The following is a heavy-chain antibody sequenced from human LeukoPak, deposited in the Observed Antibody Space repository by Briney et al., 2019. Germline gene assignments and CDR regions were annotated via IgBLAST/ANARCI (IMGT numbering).Heavy chain of an antibody. CDR1: GYTFTSYG. CDR3: AGNQVGATTRPGAFDI. V-gene: IGHV1-18*01. D-gene: IGHD1-26*01. Sequence: GASVKVSCKASGYTFTSYGISWVRQAPGQGLEWMGWISAYNGNTNYAQKLQGRVTMTTDTSTSTAYMELRSLRSDDTAVYYCAGNQVGATTRPGAFDIWGQGTMVTVSS. J-gene: IGHJ3*02. CDR2: ISAYNGNT.